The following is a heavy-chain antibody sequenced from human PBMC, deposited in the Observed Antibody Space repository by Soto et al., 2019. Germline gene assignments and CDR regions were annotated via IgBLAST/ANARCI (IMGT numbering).Heavy chain of an antibody. J-gene: IGHJ6*02. CDR3: ARVKGRYFDYYGTDV. Sequence: QVQLQESGPGLVKPSQTLSLTCTVSGGSISSGDYSCSWIRQPPGKGLEWFGYIYYSGSTYYNPSLKSRVTISVDTSKNQFSLKLSSVTAADTAVYYCARVKGRYFDYYGTDVWGQGTTVTVSS. CDR2: IYYSGST. CDR1: GGSISSGDYS. V-gene: IGHV4-30-4*01. D-gene: IGHD3-9*01.